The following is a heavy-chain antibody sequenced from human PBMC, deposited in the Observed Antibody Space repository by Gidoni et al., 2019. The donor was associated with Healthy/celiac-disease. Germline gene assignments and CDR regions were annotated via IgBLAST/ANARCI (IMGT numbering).Heavy chain of an antibody. CDR2: IYYSGST. CDR3: ARNYDFWSGYPDYYYYGMDV. J-gene: IGHJ6*02. V-gene: IGHV4-59*01. Sequence: QVQLQESGPGLVKPSETLSLTCTVSGGSISSYYWSWIRQPPGKGLEWIGYIYYSGSTKYNPSLKSRVTISVDTSKNQFPLKLSSVTAADTAVYYCARNYDFWSGYPDYYYYGMDVWGQGTTVTVSS. CDR1: GGSISSYY. D-gene: IGHD3-3*01.